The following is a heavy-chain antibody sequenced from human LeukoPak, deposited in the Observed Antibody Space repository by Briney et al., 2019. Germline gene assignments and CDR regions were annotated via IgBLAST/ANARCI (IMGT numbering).Heavy chain of an antibody. CDR2: INPNSGAT. CDR3: MRGGGSSWFDS. CDR1: GYTFTVYW. Sequence: ASVKVSCKASGYTFTVYWMHWVRQAPGEGLEWMGWINPNSGATNYAQKFQGRVTMTRDTSISTAYMELSSLRSDDTAVYYCMRGGGSSWFDSWGRGTLVTVSS. J-gene: IGHJ5*01. V-gene: IGHV1-2*02. D-gene: IGHD6-13*01.